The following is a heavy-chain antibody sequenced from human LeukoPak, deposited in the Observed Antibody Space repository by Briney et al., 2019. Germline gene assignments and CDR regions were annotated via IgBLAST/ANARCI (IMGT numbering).Heavy chain of an antibody. Sequence: ASVKVSCKASGYTFTSYGISWVGQAPGQGLEGMGWINPNSGGTNYAQKFQGRVTMTRDTSISTAYMELSRLRSDDTAVYYCASFSPAGTYWFDYWGQGTLVTVSS. J-gene: IGHJ4*02. D-gene: IGHD6-13*01. CDR1: GYTFTSYG. CDR3: ASFSPAGTYWFDY. V-gene: IGHV1-2*02. CDR2: INPNSGGT.